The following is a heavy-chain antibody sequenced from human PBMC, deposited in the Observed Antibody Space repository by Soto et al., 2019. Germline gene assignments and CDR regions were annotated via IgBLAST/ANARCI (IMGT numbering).Heavy chain of an antibody. CDR3: ARHQEVVVATFFDY. D-gene: IGHD5-12*01. J-gene: IGHJ4*02. Sequence: SETLSLTCTVSGGSISSYYWSWIRQPPGKGLEWIGSIYYSGSTNYNPSLKSRVTISVDTSKNQFSLKLSSVTAADTAVYYCARHQEVVVATFFDYWGQGSLVTVSS. CDR1: GGSISSYY. CDR2: IYYSGST. V-gene: IGHV4-59*08.